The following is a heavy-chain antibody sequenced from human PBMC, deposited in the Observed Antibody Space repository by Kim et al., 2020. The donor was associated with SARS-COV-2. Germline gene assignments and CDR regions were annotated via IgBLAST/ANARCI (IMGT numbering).Heavy chain of an antibody. Sequence: GGSLRLSCVESGPTFIDTWLHCVRQAPGKGLEWVGVMRGSHGPKEYAAPVEGRFTISRDDSKNTLFLQMTNMQPDDAGVYFCVWQARVSGNFYWGQGTVVTVSS. D-gene: IGHD3-3*01. CDR2: MRGSHGPK. V-gene: IGHV3-15*01. CDR3: VWQARVSGNFY. CDR1: GPTFIDTW. J-gene: IGHJ4*02.